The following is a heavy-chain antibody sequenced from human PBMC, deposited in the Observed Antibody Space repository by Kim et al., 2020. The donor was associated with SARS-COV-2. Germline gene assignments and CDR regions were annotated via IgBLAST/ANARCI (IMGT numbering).Heavy chain of an antibody. J-gene: IGHJ4*02. D-gene: IGHD6-19*01. V-gene: IGHV6-1*01. Sequence: VSVKSRITIHPDTSKNQFALQLNSVTPEDTAVYYCARGVGRSSGWWVFDYWGQGTLVTVSS. CDR3: ARGVGRSSGWWVFDY.